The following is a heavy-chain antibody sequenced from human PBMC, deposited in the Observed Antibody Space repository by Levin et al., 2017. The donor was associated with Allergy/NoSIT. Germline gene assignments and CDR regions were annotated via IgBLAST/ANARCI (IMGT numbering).Heavy chain of an antibody. CDR2: ISGSGGRT. Sequence: PGGSLRLSCAASGFTFSTHAMTWVRQAPGKGLEWVSGISGSGGRTYYADSVKGRFTVSRDNSKNTLYLQMNSLRAEDTAVYYCAKANGDYVVVTRDYWGQGTLVTVAS. CDR3: AKANGDYVVVTRDY. CDR1: GFTFSTHA. J-gene: IGHJ4*02. V-gene: IGHV3-23*01. D-gene: IGHD4-17*01.